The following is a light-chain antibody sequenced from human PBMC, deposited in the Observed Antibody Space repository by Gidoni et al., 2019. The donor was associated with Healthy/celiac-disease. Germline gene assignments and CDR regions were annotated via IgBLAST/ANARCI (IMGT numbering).Light chain of an antibody. CDR1: QSISSW. CDR3: QQYNSYS. J-gene: IGKJ4*01. Sequence: DIQMTESPSTLSASVGDRFTITFRASQSISSWLAWYQQKPGKAPKLLIYKASSFESGVPSRFSGSGSGTELTLTIRSLQPDDFATYYCQQYNSYSFGGGTKVEIK. CDR2: KAS. V-gene: IGKV1-5*03.